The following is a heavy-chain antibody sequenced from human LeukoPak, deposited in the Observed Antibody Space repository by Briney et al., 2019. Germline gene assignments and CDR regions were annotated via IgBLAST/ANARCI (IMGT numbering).Heavy chain of an antibody. CDR3: ARGGLRFLEWLPRPPDY. V-gene: IGHV4-39*07. Sequence: SETLSLTCTVSGGSISNSNYHWAWIRQPPGTGLEWIGSIYYSGSTYYNPSLKSRVTISVDTSKNQFSLKLSSVTAADTAVYYCARGGLRFLEWLPRPPDYWGQGTLVTVSS. CDR1: GGSISNSNYH. CDR2: IYYSGST. J-gene: IGHJ4*02. D-gene: IGHD3-3*01.